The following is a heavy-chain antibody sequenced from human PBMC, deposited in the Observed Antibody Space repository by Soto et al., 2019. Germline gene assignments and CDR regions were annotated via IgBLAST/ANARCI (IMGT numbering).Heavy chain of an antibody. Sequence: SETLSLTCTVSTDSSSFTNSYWGWIRQPPGKGLQWIGSSSYNGGTFYNPSLRGRVVISFDTSKKQSSPQVTSVTAADTAVYFCARHRIDVVWRGFDFWGQGSPVTVSS. V-gene: IGHV4-39*01. CDR3: ARHRIDVVWRGFDF. CDR1: TDSSSFTNSY. CDR2: SSYNGGT. D-gene: IGHD3-10*01. J-gene: IGHJ4*02.